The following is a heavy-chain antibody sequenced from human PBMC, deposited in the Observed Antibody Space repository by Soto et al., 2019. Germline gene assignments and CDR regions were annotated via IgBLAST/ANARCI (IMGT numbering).Heavy chain of an antibody. V-gene: IGHV1-18*04. CDR3: ARAQGYSSGYYYYGMDV. J-gene: IGHJ6*02. CDR2: ISAYNGNT. Sequence: ASVKVSCKASGYTFTSYGISWVRQAPGQGLEWMGWISAYNGNTNYAQKLQGRVTMTTDTSTSTAYMELRSLRSDDTAVYYCARAQGYSSGYYYYGMDVWGQGTTVTVSS. CDR1: GYTFTSYG. D-gene: IGHD5-18*01.